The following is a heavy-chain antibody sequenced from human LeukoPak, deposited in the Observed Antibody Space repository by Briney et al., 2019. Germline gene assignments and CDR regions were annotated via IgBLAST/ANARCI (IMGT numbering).Heavy chain of an antibody. Sequence: PSETLSLTCTVSGGSINNYYWTWIRQPPGKGLEWIGYIYYSGSTNYNPSLKSRVTISVDTSKNQFSLKLSSVTAADTAVYYCARDSGIYDAFDIWGQGTMVTVSS. D-gene: IGHD3-10*01. CDR3: ARDSGIYDAFDI. J-gene: IGHJ3*02. CDR1: GGSINNYY. CDR2: IYYSGST. V-gene: IGHV4-59*12.